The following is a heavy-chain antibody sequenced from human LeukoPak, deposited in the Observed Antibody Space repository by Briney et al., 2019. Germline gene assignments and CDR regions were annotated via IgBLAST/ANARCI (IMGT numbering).Heavy chain of an antibody. CDR2: ITVYNGNT. Sequence: ASVKVSCKASGYTFSNYAISWVRQAPGQGLEWMAWITVYNGNTNYAQKLQGRVTVTADTSTSTAYMELSRLRSDDTAVYYCARVMKATVRTSNFDYWGQGTLVTVSS. V-gene: IGHV1-18*01. J-gene: IGHJ4*02. D-gene: IGHD4-17*01. CDR1: GYTFSNYA. CDR3: ARVMKATVRTSNFDY.